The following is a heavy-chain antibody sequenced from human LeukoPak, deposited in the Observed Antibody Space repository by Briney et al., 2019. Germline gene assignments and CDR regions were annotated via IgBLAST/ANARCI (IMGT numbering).Heavy chain of an antibody. Sequence: SETLSLTCAVSGGSISSNSYYWGWIRQPPGKGLEWIGSIYYSGSTYYNPSLKSRVTISVDTSKNQFSLKLSSVTAADTAVYYCARVGFGESLDYWGQGTLVTVSS. CDR1: GGSISSNSYY. CDR3: ARVGFGESLDY. J-gene: IGHJ4*02. V-gene: IGHV4-39*01. CDR2: IYYSGST. D-gene: IGHD3-10*01.